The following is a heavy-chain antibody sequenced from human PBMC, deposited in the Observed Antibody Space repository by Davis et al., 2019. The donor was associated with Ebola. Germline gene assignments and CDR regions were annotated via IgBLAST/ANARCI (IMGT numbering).Heavy chain of an antibody. J-gene: IGHJ4*02. D-gene: IGHD5-24*01. CDR1: GFTFSSYG. CDR3: AKDPRWLQQPY. V-gene: IGHV3-30*18. Sequence: GESLKISCAVSGFTFSSYGMHWVRQAPGKGLEWVAVISYDGSNKYYADSVKGRFTISRDNSKNTLYLQMNSLRAEDTAVYYCAKDPRWLQQPYWGQGTLVTVSS. CDR2: ISYDGSNK.